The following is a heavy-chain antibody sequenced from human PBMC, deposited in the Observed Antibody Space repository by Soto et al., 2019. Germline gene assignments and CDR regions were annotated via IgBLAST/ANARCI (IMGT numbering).Heavy chain of an antibody. V-gene: IGHV4-34*01. CDR3: ARGYRYGY. Sequence: QVQLQQWGAGLLKPSETLSLTCAVYGGSFSGYYWSWIRQPPGKGLEWIGEINHSGSTNYNPPLKSRVTISVDTSKNQFSLKLSSVTAADTAVYYCARGYRYGYWGQGTLVTVSS. CDR1: GGSFSGYY. D-gene: IGHD3-16*02. J-gene: IGHJ4*02. CDR2: INHSGST.